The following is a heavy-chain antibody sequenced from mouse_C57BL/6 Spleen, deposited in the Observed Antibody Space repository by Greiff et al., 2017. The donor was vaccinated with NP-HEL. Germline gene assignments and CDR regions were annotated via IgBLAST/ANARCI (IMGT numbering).Heavy chain of an antibody. CDR3: ARGGGITTVGYAMDY. V-gene: IGHV1-39*01. D-gene: IGHD1-1*01. CDR1: GYSFTDYN. J-gene: IGHJ4*01. Sequence: EVKLVESGPELVKPGASVKISCKASGYSFTDYNMNWVKQSNGKSLEWIGVINPNYGTTSYNQKFKGKATLTVDQSSSTAYMKLNSLTSEDSAVYYCARGGGITTVGYAMDYWGQGTSVTVSS. CDR2: INPNYGTT.